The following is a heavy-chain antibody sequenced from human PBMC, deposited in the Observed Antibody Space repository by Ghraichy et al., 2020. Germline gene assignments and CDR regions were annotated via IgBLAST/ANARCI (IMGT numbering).Heavy chain of an antibody. CDR3: ARGRLPYYYDSSYGMDV. J-gene: IGHJ6*02. V-gene: IGHV1-2*02. D-gene: IGHD3-22*01. Sequence: SVKVSCKASGYTFTGYYMHWVRQAPGQGLEWMGWINPNSGGTNYAQKFQGRVTMTRDTSISTAYMELSRLRSDDTAVYYCARGRLPYYYDSSYGMDVWGQGTTVTVSS. CDR1: GYTFTGYY. CDR2: INPNSGGT.